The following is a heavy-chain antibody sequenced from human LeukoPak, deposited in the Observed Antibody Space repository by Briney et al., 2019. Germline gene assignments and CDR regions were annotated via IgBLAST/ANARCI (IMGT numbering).Heavy chain of an antibody. CDR3: AREGREFGPHKLAGFDY. Sequence: ASVKVSCKTSGYTFTGYYMHWVRQAPGQGLEWMGWINPNSGATNYVQESQGRVTMTRDTSITTAYMELSGLRSDDTAVYYCAREGREFGPHKLAGFDYWGQGTLVTVSS. V-gene: IGHV1-2*02. CDR1: GYTFTGYY. J-gene: IGHJ4*02. CDR2: INPNSGAT. D-gene: IGHD3-10*01.